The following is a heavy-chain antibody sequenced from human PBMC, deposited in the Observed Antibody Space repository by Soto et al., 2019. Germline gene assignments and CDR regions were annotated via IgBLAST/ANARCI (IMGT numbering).Heavy chain of an antibody. Sequence: SETLSLTCTVSGGSISSSSYYWGWIRQPPGKGLEWIGSIYYSGSTYYNPSLKSRVTISVDTSKNQFSLKLSSVTAADTAVYYCARHDGGSRSLVDYWGQGTLVTVSS. D-gene: IGHD3-16*01. CDR3: ARHDGGSRSLVDY. CDR1: GGSISSSSYY. V-gene: IGHV4-39*01. J-gene: IGHJ4*02. CDR2: IYYSGST.